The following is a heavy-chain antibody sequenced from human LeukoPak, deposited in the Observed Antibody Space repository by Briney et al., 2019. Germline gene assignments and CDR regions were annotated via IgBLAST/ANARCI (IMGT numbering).Heavy chain of an antibody. Sequence: QPGGSLRLSCAASGLTFSTYWMSWVRQAPGKGLEWVANIKVDGSEKHYVNSLKGRFTISRDNAKNSLYLEVNSLRAEDTAVYYCGRIAYGYYVWGQGALVTVSS. CDR2: IKVDGSEK. J-gene: IGHJ4*02. D-gene: IGHD2-15*01. CDR3: GRIAYGYYV. V-gene: IGHV3-7*05. CDR1: GLTFSTYW.